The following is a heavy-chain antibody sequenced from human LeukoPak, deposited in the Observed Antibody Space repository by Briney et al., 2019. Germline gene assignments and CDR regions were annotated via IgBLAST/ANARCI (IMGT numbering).Heavy chain of an antibody. D-gene: IGHD1-14*01. CDR3: ARVNGPPYYYYGMDV. CDR1: GGTFSSYT. Sequence: SVKVSCKASGGTFSSYTIRWVRQAPGQGLEWMGRIIPILGIANYAQKFQGGVTITADKSTSTAYMELSSLRSEDTAVYYCARVNGPPYYYYGMDVWGQGTTVTVSS. V-gene: IGHV1-69*02. J-gene: IGHJ6*02. CDR2: IIPILGIA.